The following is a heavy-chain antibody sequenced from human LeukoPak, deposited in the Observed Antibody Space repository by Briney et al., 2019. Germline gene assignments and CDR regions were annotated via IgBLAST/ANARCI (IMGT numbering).Heavy chain of an antibody. D-gene: IGHD2-2*01. Sequence: GESLKISCKGSGYSFTSYWIGWVRQMPGKGLEWMGIIYPGDSDTRYSPSFQGQVTIPADKSISTAYLQWSSLKASDTAMYYCARMFVVVPAASPQDAFDIWGQGTMVTVSS. CDR1: GYSFTSYW. CDR3: ARMFVVVPAASPQDAFDI. J-gene: IGHJ3*02. V-gene: IGHV5-51*01. CDR2: IYPGDSDT.